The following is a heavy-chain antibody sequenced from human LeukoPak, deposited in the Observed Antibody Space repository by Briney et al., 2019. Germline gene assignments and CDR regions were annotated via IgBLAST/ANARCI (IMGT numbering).Heavy chain of an antibody. V-gene: IGHV5-51*01. CDR3: ARTRYYGSSYNYMDV. CDR1: GYSFTRYW. D-gene: IGHD3-10*01. CDR2: IYPGDSDT. J-gene: IGHJ6*03. Sequence: GESLQISCKGSGYSFTRYWIGWVRQMPGKGLEGMGIIYPGDSDTRYSPSFQDQVTISADKSTSTAYLQWSSLKASDTAMYYCARTRYYGSSYNYMDVWGKGTTVTVSS.